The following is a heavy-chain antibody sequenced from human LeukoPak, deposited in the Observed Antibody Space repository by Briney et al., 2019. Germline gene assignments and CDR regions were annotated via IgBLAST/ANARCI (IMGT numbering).Heavy chain of an antibody. D-gene: IGHD3-10*02. J-gene: IGHJ3*02. CDR2: IRGGGAVT. Sequence: GGSLRLSCAASGFTFDNYAMDWVRQAPGKGLEWLSYIRGGGAVTRYSDSVKGRFTISRDNSKNTLYLQMNHLRAEDTAIYYCAKCSASYYNDAFDIWGRGTMVTVSS. CDR1: GFTFDNYA. CDR3: AKCSASYYNDAFDI. V-gene: IGHV3-23*01.